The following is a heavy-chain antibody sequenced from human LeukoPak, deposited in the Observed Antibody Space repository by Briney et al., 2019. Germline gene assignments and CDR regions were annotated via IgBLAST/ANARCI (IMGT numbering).Heavy chain of an antibody. Sequence: GGSLRLSCAASGFTFSKYAMFWVRQAPEKGLEFVSAISSHGSSTYANSLKGRFNISRDNSKNTLYLQMRSLRPEDTAVYYCARPLEEGGYYYGMDVWGQGTTVTVSS. D-gene: IGHD1-1*01. CDR1: GFTFSKYA. CDR3: ARPLEEGGYYYGMDV. V-gene: IGHV3-64*01. J-gene: IGHJ6*02. CDR2: ISSHGSST.